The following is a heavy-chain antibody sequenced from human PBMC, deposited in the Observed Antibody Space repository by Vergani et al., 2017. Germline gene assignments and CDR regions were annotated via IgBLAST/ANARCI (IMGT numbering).Heavy chain of an antibody. CDR1: GGSISSSSYY. CDR3: ARGRVDTAMKY. V-gene: IGHV4-39*07. Sequence: QLQLQESGPGLVKPSETLSLTCTVSGGSISSSSYYWGWIRQPPGKGLEWIGSIYYSGSTYYNPSLKSRVTISVDTSKNQFSLKLSSVTAAATAVYYCARGRVDTAMKYWGQGTLVTVSS. CDR2: IYYSGST. J-gene: IGHJ4*02. D-gene: IGHD5-18*01.